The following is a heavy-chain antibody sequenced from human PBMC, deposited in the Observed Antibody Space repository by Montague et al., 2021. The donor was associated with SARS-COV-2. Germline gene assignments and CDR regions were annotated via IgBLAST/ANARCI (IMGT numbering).Heavy chain of an antibody. V-gene: IGHV4-61*02. CDR2: IYTSGGA. CDR1: GGFISSGSYY. Sequence: TLSLTCSVSGGFISSGSYYWSWIRQPAGKGLEWIGRIYTSGGANYNPFLNSRVTISVDTSKNQFSLNLTSVTAADTAVYYCARAALPGRKNWFDPWGQGTLVTVSS. CDR3: ARAALPGRKNWFDP. J-gene: IGHJ5*02. D-gene: IGHD2-2*01.